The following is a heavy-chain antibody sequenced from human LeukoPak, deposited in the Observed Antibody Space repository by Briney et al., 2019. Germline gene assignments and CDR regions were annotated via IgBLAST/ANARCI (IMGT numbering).Heavy chain of an antibody. CDR1: GFTFSSYS. D-gene: IGHD6-13*01. CDR3: ARLGKKQVARVLYTWIDP. CDR2: ISSSSSYI. Sequence: PGGSLRLSCAASGFTFSSYSMNWVRQAPGEGLEWVSSISSSSSYIYYADSVKGRFTISRDNAKNSLYLQMNSLRAEDTAVYYWARLGKKQVARVLYTWIDPCGQGTLVNVSS. V-gene: IGHV3-21*01. J-gene: IGHJ5*02.